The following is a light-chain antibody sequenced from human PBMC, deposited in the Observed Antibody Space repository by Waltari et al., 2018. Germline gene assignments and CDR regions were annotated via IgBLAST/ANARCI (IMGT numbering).Light chain of an antibody. CDR1: QSVSRSR. CDR2: GAS. J-gene: IGKJ2*01. CDR3: QQFGSSVMYT. Sequence: EVVLTQSPGTLALSPGERATLSCRASQSVSRSRIAWYLHKPGQAPRLLIHGASGRATGIPDRFSGSGSGTDFTLTISRVEPEDFAVYYCQQFGSSVMYTFGQGTKLEIE. V-gene: IGKV3-20*01.